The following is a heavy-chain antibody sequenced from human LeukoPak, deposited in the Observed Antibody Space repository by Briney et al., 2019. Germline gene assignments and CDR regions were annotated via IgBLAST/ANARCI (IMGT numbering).Heavy chain of an antibody. Sequence: PGGSLRLSWAASEFTFIDYYMSWIRQAQGRGLEWVSYISSSGSTIYYADSVKGRFTISRDNAKNSLYLQMNSLRAEDTAVYFCAGGSYYEGGEDWGQGTLVTVSS. J-gene: IGHJ4*02. CDR3: AGGSYYEGGED. V-gene: IGHV3-11*01. CDR2: ISSSGSTI. D-gene: IGHD1-26*01. CDR1: EFTFIDYY.